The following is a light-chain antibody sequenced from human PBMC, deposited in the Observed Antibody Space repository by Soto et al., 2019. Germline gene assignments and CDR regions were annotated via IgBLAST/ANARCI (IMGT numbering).Light chain of an antibody. V-gene: IGKV3-20*01. J-gene: IGKJ3*01. CDR2: GAS. CDR1: ESVASSY. CDR3: QQSYSTPD. Sequence: EIVLTQSPGTLSLSPGERATLSCRASESVASSYLAWYQQKPGQAPRLLIYGASSRATGIPDRFSGRGSGTDFTLTISSLQPEDFATYYCQQSYSTPDFGPGTKVDIK.